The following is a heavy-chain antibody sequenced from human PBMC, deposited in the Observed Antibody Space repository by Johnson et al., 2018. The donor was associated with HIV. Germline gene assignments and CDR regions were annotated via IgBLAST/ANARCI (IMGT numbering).Heavy chain of an antibody. CDR1: GFTFDDYA. V-gene: IGHV3-9*01. J-gene: IGHJ3*02. D-gene: IGHD3-3*01. CDR3: ARKIRITIFGLVISQSNYAFDI. Sequence: VQLVESGGGLVQPGRSLRLSCAASGFTFDDYAMHWVRQAPGKGLEWVSGISWNSGSIGYADSVKGRFTISRDNAKNSLYLQMNSLRVEDTALYYCARKIRITIFGLVISQSNYAFDIWGQGTMVTVSS. CDR2: ISWNSGSI.